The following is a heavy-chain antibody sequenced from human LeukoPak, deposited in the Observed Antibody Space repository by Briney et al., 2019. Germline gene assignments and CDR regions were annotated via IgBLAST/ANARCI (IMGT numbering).Heavy chain of an antibody. Sequence: PSETLSLTCTVSGGSISSYYGSWVRQPAGKGLEWIGRIYTSGRTNYNPSLKSRVTTSVDTSKHQFSLKLSSVAAADTAVYYCAREAVAGTDWFDPWGQGTLVTVSS. J-gene: IGHJ5*02. CDR3: AREAVAGTDWFDP. CDR2: IYTSGRT. CDR1: GGSISSYY. V-gene: IGHV4-4*07. D-gene: IGHD6-19*01.